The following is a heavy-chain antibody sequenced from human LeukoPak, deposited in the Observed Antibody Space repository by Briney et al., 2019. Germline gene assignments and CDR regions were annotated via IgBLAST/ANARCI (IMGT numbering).Heavy chain of an antibody. CDR3: ARDDALGRLGY. Sequence: GRSLRLSCATSGFTFTTYGFHWVRQAPGQGLEWVAVIWSDGSQKYYADSVKGRFTISRDDSQNTPYLQMNSLRVEDTAVYSCARDDALGRLGYWGQGTLVTVSS. V-gene: IGHV3-33*01. CDR1: GFTFTTYG. CDR2: IWSDGSQK. J-gene: IGHJ4*02. D-gene: IGHD3-10*01.